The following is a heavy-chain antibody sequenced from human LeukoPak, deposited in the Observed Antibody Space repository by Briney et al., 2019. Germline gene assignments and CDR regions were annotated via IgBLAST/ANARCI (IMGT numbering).Heavy chain of an antibody. D-gene: IGHD4-17*01. Sequence: SVKVSCKASGGTFSSYAISWVRQAPGQGLEWMGRIIPIFGTANYAQKFQGRVTVTTDESTSTAYMELSSLRSEDTAVYYCARVASHGDYDYFDYWGQGTLVTVSS. V-gene: IGHV1-69*05. CDR2: IIPIFGTA. CDR1: GGTFSSYA. J-gene: IGHJ4*02. CDR3: ARVASHGDYDYFDY.